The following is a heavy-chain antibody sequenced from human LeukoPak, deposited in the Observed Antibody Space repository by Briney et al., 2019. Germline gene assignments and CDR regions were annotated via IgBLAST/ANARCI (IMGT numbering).Heavy chain of an antibody. J-gene: IGHJ4*02. Sequence: PGGSLRLSCVASGFTFSSHWMNWVRQAPGKGLQWVASIKYDGSEKRYVDSVKGRFTISRDNAKNSMYLQMNSPSAEDTAVYYCARGDRDYGDTFGCWGQGTLVTVSS. D-gene: IGHD4-17*01. CDR1: GFTFSSHW. V-gene: IGHV3-7*03. CDR2: IKYDGSEK. CDR3: ARGDRDYGDTFGC.